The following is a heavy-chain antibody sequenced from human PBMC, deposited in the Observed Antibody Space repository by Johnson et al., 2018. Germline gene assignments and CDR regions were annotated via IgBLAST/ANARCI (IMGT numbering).Heavy chain of an antibody. CDR1: GFSFSSHG. J-gene: IGHJ6*03. D-gene: IGHD6-19*01. CDR2: ITYNGDAA. V-gene: IGHV3-23*04. CDR3: VKDGHSIQWYYYMDV. Sequence: VQLVQSGGGLVQXGRSXRLXCAVSGFSFSSHGMTWVRQAPEKGLAWVSTITYNGDAAFYADSVKGRFTIYRETSQNTLYLEMKGLRAEDTALYFCVKDGHSIQWYYYMDVWGKGTTVTVSS.